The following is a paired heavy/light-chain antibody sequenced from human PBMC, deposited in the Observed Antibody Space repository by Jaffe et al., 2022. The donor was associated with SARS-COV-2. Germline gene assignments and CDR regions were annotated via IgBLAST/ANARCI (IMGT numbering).Light chain of an antibody. J-gene: IGKJ4*01. Sequence: DIVMTQSPDSLAVSLGERATINCKSSQSVLYSSNNKNYLGWFQKKAGQPPKLLIYWASTRESGVPDRFSGSGSGTDFTLTISSLQAEDVAVYYCQQYYGTPPTFGGGTKVEIK. CDR1: QSVLYSSNNKNY. CDR2: WAS. CDR3: QQYYGTPPT. V-gene: IGKV4-1*01.
Heavy chain of an antibody. J-gene: IGHJ4*02. CDR2: INSDGSTT. CDR1: GFTFSTNW. D-gene: IGHD6-19*01. V-gene: IGHV3-74*01. Sequence: EVQLVESGGGSVQPGGSLRLSCAASGFTFSTNWMHWVRQAPGKGLMWVSRINSDGSTTSYADSVKGRFTISRDNAKNTLYLQMNSLRAEDTAVYYCAKDLSSGWGRFDYWGQGVLVTVSS. CDR3: AKDLSSGWGRFDY.